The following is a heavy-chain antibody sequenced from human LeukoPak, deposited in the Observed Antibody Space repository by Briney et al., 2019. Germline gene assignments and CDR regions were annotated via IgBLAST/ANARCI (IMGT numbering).Heavy chain of an antibody. V-gene: IGHV3-23*01. CDR3: TKRTPEYSSSWCLDY. CDR1: GFTFSRNA. D-gene: IGHD6-13*01. J-gene: IGHJ4*02. Sequence: PGGSLRLSCAASGFTFSRNALSWVRQAPGKGLEWVSSLSGSGGDTYYADSVKGRFTISRDNSKNTLYLQMNSLRAEDTAIYYCTKRTPEYSSSWCLDYWGQGTLVTVSS. CDR2: LSGSGGDT.